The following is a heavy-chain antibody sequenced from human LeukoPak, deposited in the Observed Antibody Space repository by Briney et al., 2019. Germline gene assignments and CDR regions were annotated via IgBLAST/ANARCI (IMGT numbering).Heavy chain of an antibody. D-gene: IGHD2-2*01. V-gene: IGHV3-21*01. CDR3: ARVSLIGYCSSTSCLIRGFDP. CDR2: ISSSSYI. CDR1: GFTFSSYS. J-gene: IGHJ5*02. Sequence: GGSLRLSCAASGFTFSSYSINWVRQAPGKGLEWVSSISSSSYIYYADSVKGRFTISRDNAKNSLYLQMNSLRAEDTAVYYCARVSLIGYCSSTSCLIRGFDPWGQGTLVTVSS.